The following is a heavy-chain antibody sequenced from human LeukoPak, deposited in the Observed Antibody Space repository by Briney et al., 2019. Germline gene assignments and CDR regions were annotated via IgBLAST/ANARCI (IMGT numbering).Heavy chain of an antibody. Sequence: PGGSLRLSCAASGFTFSSYWMSWVRQAPGKGLEWVANIKQEGSEKYYVDSVKGRFTISRDNAKNSLYLQMNSLRAEDTAVYYCARDGFCSGGSCYSWGYYYYMDVWGKGTTVTISS. CDR3: ARDGFCSGGSCYSWGYYYYMDV. CDR2: IKQEGSEK. CDR1: GFTFSSYW. V-gene: IGHV3-7*01. D-gene: IGHD2-15*01. J-gene: IGHJ6*03.